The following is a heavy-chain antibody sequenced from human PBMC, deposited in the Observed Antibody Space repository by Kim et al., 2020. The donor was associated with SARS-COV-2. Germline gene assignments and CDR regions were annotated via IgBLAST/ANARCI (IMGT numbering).Heavy chain of an antibody. D-gene: IGHD2-2*01. CDR2: INYSGST. CDR3: TRGPGSTTD. CDR1: GGSFSAFSGYY. V-gene: IGHV4-34*01. J-gene: IGHJ4*02. Sequence: SETLSLICAVYGGSFSAFSGYYWSWIRQSPGKGLEWIGEINYSGSTNYNPSLESRVTISVDTFKKQFSLKVTSVTAADTAVYYCTRGPGSTTDWGQGTPVTVSS.